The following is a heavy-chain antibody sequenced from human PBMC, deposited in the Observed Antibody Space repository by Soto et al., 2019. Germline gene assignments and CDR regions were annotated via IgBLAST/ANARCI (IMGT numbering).Heavy chain of an antibody. J-gene: IGHJ5*01. CDR3: ARWPYCLTGRCFPTCFES. D-gene: IGHD2-21*01. V-gene: IGHV4-30-4*02. CDR1: GDPLPTVDYF. CDR2: IYKITTT. Sequence: PPETLSLTCSVSGDPLPTVDYFWAWIRQPPGHALQYIGYIYKITTTYYNPSSESRVASSLDTSKSKFFLTVTAMSAEDSAVHLCARWPYCLTGRCFPTCFESWGQGTLVTVSS.